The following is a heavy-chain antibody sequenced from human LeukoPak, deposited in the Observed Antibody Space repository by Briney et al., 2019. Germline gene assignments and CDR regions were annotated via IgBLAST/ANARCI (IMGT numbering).Heavy chain of an antibody. V-gene: IGHV4-59*12. D-gene: IGHD3-10*01. CDR2: IYYSGST. CDR1: GGSISSYY. J-gene: IGHJ6*02. CDR3: ARDYYGSGSSYYGMDV. Sequence: PSETLSLTCTVSGGSISSYYWSWIRQPPGKGLEWIGYIYYSGSTNYNPSLKSRVTISVDTSKNQFSLKLSSVTAADTAVYYCARDYYGSGSSYYGMDVWGQGTTVTVSS.